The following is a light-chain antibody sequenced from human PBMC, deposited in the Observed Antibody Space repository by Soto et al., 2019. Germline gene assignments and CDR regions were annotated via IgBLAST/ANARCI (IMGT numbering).Light chain of an antibody. J-gene: IGKJ3*01. V-gene: IGKV3-15*01. CDR1: QSVSSK. CDR3: HQYNKWPLFT. Sequence: EVVMTQSPATLSVSPGERATLSCRASQSVSSKLAWYQLRPGQAPRLLIYGASTWDTGIPARFSGSGSGTEFTLTITSLHSEDFALYYCHQYNKWPLFTFGPGTRVDIK. CDR2: GAS.